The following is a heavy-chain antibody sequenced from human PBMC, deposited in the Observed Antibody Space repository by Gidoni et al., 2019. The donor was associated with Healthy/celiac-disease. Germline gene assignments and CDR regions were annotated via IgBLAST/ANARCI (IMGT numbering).Heavy chain of an antibody. D-gene: IGHD3-16*02. CDR2: INPNSGGT. CDR1: GYTFTGYY. J-gene: IGHJ4*02. CDR3: ARVAAARYMITFGGVIPTHFDY. Sequence: QVQLVQSGAEVKKPGASVKVSCKASGYTFTGYYMHWVRQAPGQGLEWMGWINPNSGGTNYAQKFQGRVTMTRDTSISTAYMELSRLRSDDTAVYYCARVAAARYMITFGGVIPTHFDYWGQGTLVTVSS. V-gene: IGHV1-2*02.